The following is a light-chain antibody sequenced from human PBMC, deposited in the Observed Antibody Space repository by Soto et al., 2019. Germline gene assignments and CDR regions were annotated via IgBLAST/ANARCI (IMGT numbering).Light chain of an antibody. V-gene: IGLV2-23*01. CDR3: CLYIDATTNV. Sequence: QSVLTQPASVFGSPGQSITISLTGTSGDVGSYNLVSWYQHHPGKGPRVMIYEGCKWPSGVSNPFSGSRSGNTASLTISGFQADDEADYYYCLYIDATTNVFGTGTKVTVL. CDR1: SGDVGSYNL. J-gene: IGLJ1*01. CDR2: EGC.